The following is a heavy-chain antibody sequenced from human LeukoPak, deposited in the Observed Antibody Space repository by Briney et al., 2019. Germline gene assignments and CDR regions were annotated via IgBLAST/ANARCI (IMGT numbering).Heavy chain of an antibody. Sequence: GGSLRLSCAASGFTFSSYGMHWVRQAPGKGLEWVAVISYDGSNKYYADSVKGRFTISRDNSKNTLYLQMNSLRAEDTAVYYCAKEGPEGKITMVRGVHPRSEYGMDVWGQGTTVTVSS. D-gene: IGHD3-10*01. CDR1: GFTFSSYG. V-gene: IGHV3-30*18. CDR3: AKEGPEGKITMVRGVHPRSEYGMDV. CDR2: ISYDGSNK. J-gene: IGHJ6*02.